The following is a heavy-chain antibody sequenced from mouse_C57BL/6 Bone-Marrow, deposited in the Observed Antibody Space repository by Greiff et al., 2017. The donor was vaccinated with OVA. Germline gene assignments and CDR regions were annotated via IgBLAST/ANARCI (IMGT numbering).Heavy chain of an antibody. CDR1: GYTFTSYW. J-gene: IGHJ3*01. D-gene: IGHD2-3*01. CDR3: ARCGYYSWFAY. V-gene: IGHV1-64*01. Sequence: QVQLQQPGAELVKPGASVKLSCKASGYTFTSYWMHWVKQRPGQGLEWIGMIHPNSGSTNYNEKFKSKATLTVDKSSSTAYMQRSSRTSEDSAVYYCARCGYYSWFAYWGQGTLVTVSA. CDR2: IHPNSGST.